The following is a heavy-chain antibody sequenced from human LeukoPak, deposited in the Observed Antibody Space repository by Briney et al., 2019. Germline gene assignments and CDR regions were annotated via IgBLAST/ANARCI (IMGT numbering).Heavy chain of an antibody. Sequence: GASVKVSCKASGGTFSSYAISWVRQAPGQGLEWMGRIIPILGIANYAQKFQGRVTITADKSTSTAYMELSSLRSEDTAVYYCARDDIVATITLIGDYYYYGMDVWGQGTTVTVSS. V-gene: IGHV1-69*04. J-gene: IGHJ6*02. CDR1: GGTFSSYA. CDR2: IIPILGIA. D-gene: IGHD5-12*01. CDR3: ARDDIVATITLIGDYYYYGMDV.